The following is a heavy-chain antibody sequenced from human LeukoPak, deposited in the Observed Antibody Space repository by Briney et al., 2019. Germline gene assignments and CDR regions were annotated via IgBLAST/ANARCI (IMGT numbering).Heavy chain of an antibody. D-gene: IGHD3-22*01. CDR2: ISSSGSTI. CDR1: GFTVSDYY. Sequence: GGSLRLSCAASGFTVSDYYMSWIRQAPGKGLEWVSYISSSGSTIYYADSVKGRFTISRDNAKNSLYLQMNSLRAEDTAVYYCARDSSVSYDSSGDYFDYWGQGTLVTVSS. J-gene: IGHJ4*02. CDR3: ARDSSVSYDSSGDYFDY. V-gene: IGHV3-11*04.